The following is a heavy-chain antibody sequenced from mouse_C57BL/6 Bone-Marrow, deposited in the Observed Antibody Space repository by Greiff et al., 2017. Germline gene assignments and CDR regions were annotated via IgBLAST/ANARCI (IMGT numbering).Heavy chain of an antibody. CDR3: ARGYDYDYAMDY. CDR1: GYSFTDYN. J-gene: IGHJ4*01. Sequence: EVQLQQSGPELVKPGASVKISCKASGYSFTDYNMNWVKQSNGKSLEWIGVINPNYGTTSYNQKFKGKATLTVDKSSRTAYMQLNSLTSEDSAVYYGARGYDYDYAMDYWGQGTSVTVSS. D-gene: IGHD2-4*01. V-gene: IGHV1-39*01. CDR2: INPNYGTT.